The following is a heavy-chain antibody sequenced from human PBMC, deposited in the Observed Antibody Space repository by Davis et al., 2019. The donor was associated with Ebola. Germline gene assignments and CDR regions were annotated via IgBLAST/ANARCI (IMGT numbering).Heavy chain of an antibody. D-gene: IGHD2-2*01. J-gene: IGHJ6*03. Sequence: PGGSLRLSCTVSGGSISSYYWSWIRQPPGKGLEWIGYIYYSGSTNYNPSLKSRVTISVDTSKNQFSLKLSSVTAADTAVYYCARDRIVVPALWAYYYYYMDVWGKGTTVTVSS. V-gene: IGHV4-59*12. CDR2: IYYSGST. CDR3: ARDRIVVPALWAYYYYYMDV. CDR1: GGSISSYY.